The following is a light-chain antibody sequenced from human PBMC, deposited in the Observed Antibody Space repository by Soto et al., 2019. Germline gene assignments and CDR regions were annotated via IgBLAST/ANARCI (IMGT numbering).Light chain of an antibody. CDR2: WAS. CDR3: QQYYSSLYT. Sequence: DIVMTQSPDSLAVSLGERATINCKSSQTVLYSSNNKNYLAWYQHKSGQPPKLLIYWASTRESGVPDRFSGSESGTDFTLTISSLQAEDVGVYYCQQYYSSLYTFGQGTKLEIK. V-gene: IGKV4-1*01. CDR1: QTVLYSSNNKNY. J-gene: IGKJ2*01.